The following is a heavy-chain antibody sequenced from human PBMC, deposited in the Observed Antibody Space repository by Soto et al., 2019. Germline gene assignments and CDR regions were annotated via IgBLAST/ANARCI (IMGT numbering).Heavy chain of an antibody. CDR2: INVGNGNT. CDR3: AREGAHYTPLDH. D-gene: IGHD2-15*01. V-gene: IGHV1-3*01. J-gene: IGHJ4*02. Sequence: QVPLVQSGAEAKKPGASVKVSCKASGYTFTDYAIHWVRHAPGPGLEWMGWINVGNGNTGYSRKFQGRVTNARAMAASTGYIEVNSLTSEDTAIYYCAREGAHYTPLDHWGQGTLVSDST. CDR1: GYTFTDYA.